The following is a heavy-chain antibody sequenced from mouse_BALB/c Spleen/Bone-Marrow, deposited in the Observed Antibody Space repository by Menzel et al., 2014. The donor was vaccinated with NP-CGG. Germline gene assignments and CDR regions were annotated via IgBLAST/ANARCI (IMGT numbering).Heavy chain of an antibody. J-gene: IGHJ3*01. V-gene: IGHV1S81*02. CDR1: GYTFTSYY. Sequence: VQLQQSGAELVKPEASVKLSCKASGYTFTSYYMYWVKQRPGQGLEWIGEINHSNGYTNFNEKFKSKATLTVDKSSSTAYMQLSSLTSEDSAVYYCTREGAYWGQGTLVTVSA. CDR2: INHSNGYT. CDR3: TREGAY.